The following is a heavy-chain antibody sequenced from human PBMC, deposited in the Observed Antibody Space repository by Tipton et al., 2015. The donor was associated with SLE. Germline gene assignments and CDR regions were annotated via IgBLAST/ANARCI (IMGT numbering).Heavy chain of an antibody. J-gene: IGHJ3*02. CDR2: IYTSGST. Sequence: TLSLTCTVSGGSINSGSYYWSWIRQPAGEGLEWIGHIYTSGSTNSNPSPKSRVTISVDTSKKQFSLKLTSVTAADTAVYYCASQATAVRDAFEIWGQGTMVTVSS. V-gene: IGHV4-61*09. CDR1: GGSINSGSYY. D-gene: IGHD6-13*01. CDR3: ASQATAVRDAFEI.